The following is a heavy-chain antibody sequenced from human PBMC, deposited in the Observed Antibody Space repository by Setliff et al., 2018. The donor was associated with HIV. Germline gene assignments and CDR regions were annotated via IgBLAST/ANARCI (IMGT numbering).Heavy chain of an antibody. CDR2: IHTSGST. CDR1: GGSISSGHYY. Sequence: SETLSLTCTVSGGSISSGHYYWSWIRQPAGKGLEWIGHIHTSGSTDYNPSLKSRVTISVDTSTNQFSLKLSSVSAADTAVYYCTSSGYTFAFNWFDPWGQGTLVTVSS. V-gene: IGHV4-61*09. CDR3: TSSGYTFAFNWFDP. J-gene: IGHJ5*02. D-gene: IGHD5-18*01.